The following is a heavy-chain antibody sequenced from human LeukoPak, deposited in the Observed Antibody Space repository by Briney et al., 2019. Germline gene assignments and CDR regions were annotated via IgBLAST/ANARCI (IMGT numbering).Heavy chain of an antibody. CDR3: ARLLLSGGLDS. J-gene: IGHJ4*02. CDR2: VNHSGIT. CDR1: GGSFSGHY. V-gene: IGHV4-34*01. D-gene: IGHD3-3*01. Sequence: SETLSLTCAVSGGSFSGHYDWVWIRQSRGRGLEWIGEVNHSGITNYNPSLKSRVFISVDTSKNQFSLNFTSVTAADTAVYYCARLLLSGGLDSWGQGTLVTVSS.